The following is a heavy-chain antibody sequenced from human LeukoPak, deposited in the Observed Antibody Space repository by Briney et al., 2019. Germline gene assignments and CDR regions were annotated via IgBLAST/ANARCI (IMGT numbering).Heavy chain of an antibody. Sequence: SETLSLTCTVSGGSISSYYWSWIRQPPGKGLEWIGYIYYSGSANYHPSLKSRVTISVDTSKNQFSLKLSSVTAADTAVYYRARDRDGSYSDYWGQGTLVTVSS. V-gene: IGHV4-59*01. D-gene: IGHD1-26*01. CDR1: GGSISSYY. J-gene: IGHJ4*02. CDR3: ARDRDGSYSDY. CDR2: IYYSGSA.